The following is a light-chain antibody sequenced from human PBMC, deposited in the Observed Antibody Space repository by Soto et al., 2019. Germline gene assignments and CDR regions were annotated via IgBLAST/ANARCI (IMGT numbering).Light chain of an antibody. V-gene: IGLV2-18*02. CDR1: SSDVGSYNR. Sequence: QSALTQPPSVSGSPGQSVAISCTGTSSDVGSYNRVSWYQQPPGAAPKLMIYEVTKRPSGVPDRFSGSKSGNTASPTVSGLQAEDEADYYCSSYAGSSTWVFGTGTKVTVL. J-gene: IGLJ1*01. CDR2: EVT. CDR3: SSYAGSSTWV.